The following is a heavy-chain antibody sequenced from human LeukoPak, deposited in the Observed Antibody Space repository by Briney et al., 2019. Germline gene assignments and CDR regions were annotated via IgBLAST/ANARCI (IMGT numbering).Heavy chain of an antibody. D-gene: IGHD1-1*01. V-gene: IGHV4-59*08. Sequence: SETLSLTCTVSGGSISSYYWSWIRQPPGKGLEWIGYIYYSGSTNYNPSLKSRVTISVDTSKNQFSLKLSSVTAADTAVYYCARLADMLQAFDYWGQGTLVTVSS. J-gene: IGHJ4*02. CDR2: IYYSGST. CDR3: ARLADMLQAFDY. CDR1: GGSISSYY.